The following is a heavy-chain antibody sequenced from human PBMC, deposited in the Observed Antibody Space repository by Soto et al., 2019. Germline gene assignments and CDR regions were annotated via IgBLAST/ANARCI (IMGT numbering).Heavy chain of an antibody. J-gene: IGHJ6*02. CDR3: QYQLLTYYYGMDV. CDR1: GGTFSSYA. Sequence: ASVKVSCKASGGTFSSYAIRWVRQAPGQGLEWMGGFIPIFGTADYAQKFQGRVTITADESNSIAYLQMNSLKTEDTAVYYCQYQLLTYYYGMDVWGQGTTVTVSS. CDR2: FIPIFGTA. V-gene: IGHV1-69*13. D-gene: IGHD2-2*01.